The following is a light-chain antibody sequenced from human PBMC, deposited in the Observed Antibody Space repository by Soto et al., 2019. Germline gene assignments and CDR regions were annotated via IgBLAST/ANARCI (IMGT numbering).Light chain of an antibody. CDR3: QQYNSYPLT. CDR1: QSISSW. J-gene: IGKJ4*01. V-gene: IGKV1-5*01. CDR2: DAS. Sequence: DIQMTQSPSTLSASVGDRVTITCRASQSISSWLAWYQQKPGKAPKLLIYDASSLESGVQSRINCSGSGTEFTLTISSLQPDDFATYYCQQYNSYPLTFGGGTKVDIK.